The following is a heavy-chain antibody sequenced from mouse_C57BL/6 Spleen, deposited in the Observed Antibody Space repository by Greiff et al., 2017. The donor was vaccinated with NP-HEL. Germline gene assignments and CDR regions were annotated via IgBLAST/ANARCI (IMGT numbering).Heavy chain of an antibody. J-gene: IGHJ4*01. V-gene: IGHV1-72*01. CDR1: GYTFTSYW. CDR3: ARGYGSSYAMDY. CDR2: IDPNGGGT. Sequence: VQLQQPGAELVKPGASVKLSCTASGYTFTSYWMPWVQQRPGRGLEWIGRIDPNGGGTKYNAKLKSRATLTVDKHSSTTYMQLSSTTSEDSAVDYCARGYGSSYAMDYWGQGTSVTVSS. D-gene: IGHD1-1*01.